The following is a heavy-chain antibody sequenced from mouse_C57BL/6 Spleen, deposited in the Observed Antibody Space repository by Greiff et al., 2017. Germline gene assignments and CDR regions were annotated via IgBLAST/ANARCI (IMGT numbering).Heavy chain of an antibody. CDR1: GYTFTSYG. V-gene: IGHV1-81*01. D-gene: IGHD2-10*02. CDR3: ARDPGVCGDDYAMCD. J-gene: IGHJ4*01. CDR2: IYPSSGNT. Sequence: VQLVESGAELARPGASVKLSCKASGYTFTSYGISWVKQSTGQGLEWIGEIYPSSGNTYYNENVKGKATLPVDKSSSTAYMEHSSLTSEESAVYYEARDPGVCGDDYAMCDWGQGTSVTFSS.